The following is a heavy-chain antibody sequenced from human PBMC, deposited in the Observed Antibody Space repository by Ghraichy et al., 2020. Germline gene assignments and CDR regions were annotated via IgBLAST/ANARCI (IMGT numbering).Heavy chain of an antibody. CDR3: ARGGGGLTMIARNYFDY. V-gene: IGHV4-34*01. J-gene: IGHJ4*02. CDR2: INHSGST. D-gene: IGHD3-22*01. Sequence: ETLSLTCAVYGGSFSGYYWSWIRQPPGKGLEWIGEINHSGSTNYNPSLKSRVTISVDTSKNQFSLKLSSVTAADTAVYYCARGGGGLTMIARNYFDYWGQGTLVTVSS. CDR1: GGSFSGYY.